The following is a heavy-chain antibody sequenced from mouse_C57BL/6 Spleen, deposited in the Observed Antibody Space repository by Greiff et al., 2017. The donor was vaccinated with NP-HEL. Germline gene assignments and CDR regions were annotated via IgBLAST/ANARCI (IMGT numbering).Heavy chain of an antibody. D-gene: IGHD4-1*01. CDR2: IDPSDSET. J-gene: IGHJ4*01. CDR3: AGELGGAMDY. CDR1: GYTFTSYW. V-gene: IGHV1-52*01. Sequence: VKLQQPGAELVRPGSSVKLSCKASGYTFTSYWMHWVKQRPIQGLEWIGNIDPSDSETHYNQKFKDKATLTVDKSSSTAYMQLSSLTSEDSAVYYCAGELGGAMDYWGQGTSVTVSS.